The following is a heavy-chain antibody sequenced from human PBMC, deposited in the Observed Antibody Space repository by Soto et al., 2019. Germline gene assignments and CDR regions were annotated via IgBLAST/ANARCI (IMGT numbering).Heavy chain of an antibody. V-gene: IGHV3-23*01. D-gene: IGHD5-12*01. CDR1: GFTFSTYS. Sequence: GGSLRPSCAASGFTFSTYSMNWVRQAPGKGLKWVSAISGSGSSTYYADSVKGRFTISRDNSKNTLYPQMNSLRPEDTAVYYCANPKTPLDGYKVYWGQGTLVTVSS. J-gene: IGHJ4*02. CDR3: ANPKTPLDGYKVY. CDR2: ISGSGSST.